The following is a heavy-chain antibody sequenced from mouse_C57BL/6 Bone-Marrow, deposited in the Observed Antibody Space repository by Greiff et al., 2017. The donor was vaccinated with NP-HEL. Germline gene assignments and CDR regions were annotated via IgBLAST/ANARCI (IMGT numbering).Heavy chain of an antibody. D-gene: IGHD1-1*01. V-gene: IGHV1-75*01. Sequence: VKLMESGPELVKPGASVKISCKASGYTFTDYYINWVKQRPGQGLEWIGWIFPGSGSTYYNEKFKGKATLTVDKSSSTAYMLLSSLTSEDSAVYFCARITVVAPFDYWGQGTTLTVSS. CDR2: IFPGSGST. J-gene: IGHJ2*01. CDR1: GYTFTDYY. CDR3: ARITVVAPFDY.